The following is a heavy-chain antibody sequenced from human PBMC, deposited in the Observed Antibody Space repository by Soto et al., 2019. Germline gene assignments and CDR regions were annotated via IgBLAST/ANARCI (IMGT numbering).Heavy chain of an antibody. J-gene: IGHJ4*02. Sequence: QVQLQESGPGLVRTSETLSLTCTVSGVSLTTTSWWTWVRQPPRKGLEWIGEIHHSGSPNYSPSLKHRVIISIDKSKNQFSLRLTSVTAAETAIYSCARVTFGGGIIPFDLWGQGTLVTVSS. V-gene: IGHV4-4*02. CDR1: GVSLTTTSW. CDR3: ARVTFGGGIIPFDL. CDR2: IHHSGSP. D-gene: IGHD3-16*01.